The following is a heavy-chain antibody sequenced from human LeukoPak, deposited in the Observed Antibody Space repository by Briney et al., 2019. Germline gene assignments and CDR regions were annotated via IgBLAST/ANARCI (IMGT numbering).Heavy chain of an antibody. D-gene: IGHD3-22*01. CDR1: GYTFTGCY. CDR3: ARGPSDSSRYYYEGDAFDI. V-gene: IGHV1-2*02. CDR2: INPNSGGT. Sequence: ASVKVSFKASGYTFTGCYMRGVRQAPGQGLEWMGWINPNSGGTNCGQKFQGRVTITRDTSISIVYMELRRLRSEATAVYYCARGPSDSSRYYYEGDAFDIWGQGTVVTVSS. J-gene: IGHJ3*02.